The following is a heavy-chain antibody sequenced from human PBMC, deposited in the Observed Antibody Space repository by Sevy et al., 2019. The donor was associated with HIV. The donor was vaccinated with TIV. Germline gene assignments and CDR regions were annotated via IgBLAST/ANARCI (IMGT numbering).Heavy chain of an antibody. D-gene: IGHD3-10*01. J-gene: IGHJ1*01. CDR3: ARDSHINMQYFQH. CDR2: ISFLSNYI. V-gene: IGHV3-21*01. Sequence: GGSLRLSCAASGFTFSAYSMNWVRQAPGKGLEWVSSISFLSNYIYYADPVKGRFIISRDNAKSSLYLQMNSLRAEDTAVYYCARDSHINMQYFQHWGQGTRVTVSS. CDR1: GFTFSAYS.